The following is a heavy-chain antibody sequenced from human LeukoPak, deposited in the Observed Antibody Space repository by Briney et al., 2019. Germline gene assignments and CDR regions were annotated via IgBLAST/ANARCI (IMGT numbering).Heavy chain of an antibody. V-gene: IGHV1-69*06. D-gene: IGHD3-16*01. J-gene: IGHJ4*02. Sequence: SVKVSCKASRVTFSSYAISWVRQAPGQGLEWIGGIISIFGTANYAQKVRGRVTITPDKSTRTAYMELSSLRSADTSVYYCARDNDSRDPPHFDYWGQGTLVTVSS. CDR3: ARDNDSRDPPHFDY. CDR2: IISIFGTA. CDR1: RVTFSSYA.